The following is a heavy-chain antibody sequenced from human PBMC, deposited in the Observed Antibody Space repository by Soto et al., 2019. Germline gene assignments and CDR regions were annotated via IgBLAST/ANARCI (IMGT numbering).Heavy chain of an antibody. J-gene: IGHJ3*02. CDR1: GFTFSSYW. Sequence: VPLVESGGALIQPGGSLRLSCAASGFTFSSYWMHWVRQAPGKGLVWVSRINGDGSRTNYADSVQGRFAISRDNAKNTVYLQMNSLRAEETAVYYCARGVRGAYGLDIWGQGTMVTVSS. CDR3: ARGVRGAYGLDI. V-gene: IGHV3-74*01. CDR2: INGDGSRT. D-gene: IGHD2-21*01.